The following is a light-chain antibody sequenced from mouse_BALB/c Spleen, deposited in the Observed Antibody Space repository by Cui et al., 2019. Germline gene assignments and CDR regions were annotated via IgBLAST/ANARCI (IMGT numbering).Light chain of an antibody. CDR1: QDINSY. V-gene: IGKV14-111*01. J-gene: IGKJ2*01. CDR3: LQYDEFPYT. CDR2: RAN. Sequence: IQMTQSPSSMYASLGERVTINCKASQDINSYLSWFQQKPGKSPKTLIYRANRLVDGVPSRFSGSGSGQDYSLTISSLEYEDMGIYYCLQYDEFPYTFGGGTKLEIK.